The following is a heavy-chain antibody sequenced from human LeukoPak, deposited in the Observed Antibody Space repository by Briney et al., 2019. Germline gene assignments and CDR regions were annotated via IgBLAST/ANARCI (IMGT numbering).Heavy chain of an antibody. D-gene: IGHD6-13*01. Sequence: GGSLRLSRGGTGFTLRSYDILWVRQAPGKGLEWVAGIAYDGSNKDHADDVKGRFTISRDNSKNSLYLQMNSLRTEDTAVYHCRVEVPGNYWGQGTLVTLSS. CDR1: GFTLRSYD. CDR2: IAYDGSNK. V-gene: IGHV3-30*04. CDR3: RVEVPGNY. J-gene: IGHJ4*02.